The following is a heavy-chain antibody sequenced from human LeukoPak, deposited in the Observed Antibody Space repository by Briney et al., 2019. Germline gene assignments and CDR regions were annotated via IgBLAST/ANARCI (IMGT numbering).Heavy chain of an antibody. J-gene: IGHJ4*02. V-gene: IGHV4-39*01. Sequence: PSETLSLTCTVSGGSISSRSYYGGWIRQPPGKGLEWIGSILYSGSTYYNPSLKSRVTLSVDTSKNQFSLMLSSVTAADTVVYYCARGGRVGTYYFDYWGQGTLVTVSS. CDR3: ARGGRVGTYYFDY. CDR1: GGSISSRSYY. D-gene: IGHD1-26*01. CDR2: ILYSGST.